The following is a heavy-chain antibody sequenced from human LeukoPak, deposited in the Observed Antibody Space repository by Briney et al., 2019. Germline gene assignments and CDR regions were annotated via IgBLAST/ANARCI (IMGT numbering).Heavy chain of an antibody. Sequence: PGGSLRLSCAASGFTFSSYAMSWVRQAPGKGLEWVSAISGSGGSTYYADSVKGRFTISRDNSKNTLYLQMNSLRAEDTAVYYCAKPGDRGITIFGVAPDYYMDVWGKGTTVTVSS. CDR1: GFTFSSYA. CDR3: AKPGDRGITIFGVAPDYYMDV. D-gene: IGHD3-3*01. V-gene: IGHV3-23*01. CDR2: ISGSGGST. J-gene: IGHJ6*03.